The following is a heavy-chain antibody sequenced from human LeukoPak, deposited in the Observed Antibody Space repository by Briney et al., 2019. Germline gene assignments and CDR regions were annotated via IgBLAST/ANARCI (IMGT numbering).Heavy chain of an antibody. J-gene: IGHJ4*02. CDR3: ASLGGYSYGYYFEY. CDR2: FDPEDGEA. CDR1: GYTLTELS. Sequence: ASVKVSCKVSGYTLTELSMHWVRQAPGQGPEWMGGFDPEDGEAIYAQKFQGRVTMTEDKSTDTAYMELSSLRSEDTAVYYCASLGGYSYGYYFEYWGQGTLVTVSS. V-gene: IGHV1-24*01. D-gene: IGHD5-18*01.